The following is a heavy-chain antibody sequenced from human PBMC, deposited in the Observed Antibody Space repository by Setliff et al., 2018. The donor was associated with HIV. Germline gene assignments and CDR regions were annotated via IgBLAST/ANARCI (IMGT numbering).Heavy chain of an antibody. CDR2: IVVGSGNT. Sequence: SVKVSCKASGFTFTNSAVQWVRQARGQRLEWIGWIVVGSGNTNYAQKFQERVTITRDMSTSRAYMELSGLRTENKAVYYCAADPQTGTTSYDAFDIWGQGTVVTV. CDR3: AADPQTGTTSYDAFDI. V-gene: IGHV1-58*01. D-gene: IGHD1-7*01. J-gene: IGHJ3*02. CDR1: GFTFTNSA.